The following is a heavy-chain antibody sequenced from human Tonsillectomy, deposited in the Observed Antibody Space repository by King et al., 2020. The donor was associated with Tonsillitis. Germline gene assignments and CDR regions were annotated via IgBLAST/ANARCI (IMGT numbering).Heavy chain of an antibody. CDR2: ISYDGSNK. CDR3: ARDKRRQLWLSYYYYGMDV. D-gene: IGHD5-18*01. J-gene: IGHJ6*02. V-gene: IGHV3-30-3*01. CDR1: GFTFSSYA. Sequence: VQLVESGGGVVQPGRSLRLSCAASGFTFSSYAMHWVRQAPGKGLEWVAVISYDGSNKYYADSVKGRFTISRDNSKNTLYLQMNSLRAEDTAVYYCARDKRRQLWLSYYYYGMDVWGQGTTVTVSS.